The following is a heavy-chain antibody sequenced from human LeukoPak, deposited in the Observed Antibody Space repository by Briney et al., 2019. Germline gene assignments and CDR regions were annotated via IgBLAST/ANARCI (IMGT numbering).Heavy chain of an antibody. CDR3: AKGSGAYPDNFDS. Sequence: GGSLRLSCAASGFTFSSYAMTWVRQAPGKGLEWVSALSASGGSTYYTNSVKGRFTISRDNSKKTLDLEMSSLRGEDTAVYYCAKGSGAYPDNFDSWGQGTLVTVSS. CDR2: LSASGGST. J-gene: IGHJ4*02. V-gene: IGHV3-23*01. CDR1: GFTFSSYA. D-gene: IGHD3-3*01.